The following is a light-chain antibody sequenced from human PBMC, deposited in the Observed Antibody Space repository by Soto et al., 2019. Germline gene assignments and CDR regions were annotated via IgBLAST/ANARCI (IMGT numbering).Light chain of an antibody. CDR1: QSISSW. V-gene: IGKV1-5*01. Sequence: DIQMTQSPSTLSASVGETVTITCRASQSISSWLAWYQQKPGRAPNLLIFDASSLESGVPSRFSGGGSGTEFTLSISSLQPDDFATYYCQHYDRYQWTFGQGTKVDIK. CDR2: DAS. CDR3: QHYDRYQWT. J-gene: IGKJ1*01.